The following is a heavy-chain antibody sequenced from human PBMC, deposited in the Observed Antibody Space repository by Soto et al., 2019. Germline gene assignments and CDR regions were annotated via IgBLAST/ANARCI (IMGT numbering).Heavy chain of an antibody. CDR2: IYWDDDK. V-gene: IGHV2-5*02. Sequence: SGPTLVNPTHTLTLTCTFSGFSLSTSGVGVGWIRQAPGKALEWLGIIYWDDDKRYSPYLKSRLTITKDTSKNQVVLTMTNMDPVDTATYYCAHLPWRSGYDTSVYDYRGQRTLVIVSS. CDR1: GFSLSTSGVG. D-gene: IGHD1-20*01. J-gene: IGHJ4*01. CDR3: AHLPWRSGYDTSVYDY.